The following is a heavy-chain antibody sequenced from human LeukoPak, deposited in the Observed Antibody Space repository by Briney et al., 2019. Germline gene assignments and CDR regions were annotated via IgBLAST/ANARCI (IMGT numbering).Heavy chain of an antibody. CDR3: ARGGRGVPTARRFKFGDCFDP. V-gene: IGHV4-34*01. D-gene: IGHD2-2*01. CDR2: INHGGST. J-gene: IGHJ5*02. CDR1: GGSFSDHS. Sequence: SETLSLTCAVYGGSFSDHSWIWIRQPPGEGLEWIGEINHGGSTTYNPSLKSRVTISVDTSKNQFSLKLRSVTAADTAVYYCARGGRGVPTARRFKFGDCFDPWGPGTLVTASS.